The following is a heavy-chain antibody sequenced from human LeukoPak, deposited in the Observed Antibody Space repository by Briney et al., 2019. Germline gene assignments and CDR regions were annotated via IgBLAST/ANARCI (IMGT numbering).Heavy chain of an antibody. J-gene: IGHJ6*03. CDR1: GYTLTELS. D-gene: IGHD1-26*01. CDR2: FDPEDGET. Sequence: ASVKVSCKVSGYTLTELSMHWVRQAPGKGLEWMGGFDPEDGETIYAQKFQGRVTMTEDTSTDTAYMELRSLRSEDTAVYYCATVRVGAYNPGRPKMRDSGSYSYMDVWGKGTTVTVSS. CDR3: ATVRVGAYNPGRPKMRDSGSYSYMDV. V-gene: IGHV1-24*01.